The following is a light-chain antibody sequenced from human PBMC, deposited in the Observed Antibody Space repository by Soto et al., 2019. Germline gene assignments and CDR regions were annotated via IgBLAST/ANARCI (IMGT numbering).Light chain of an antibody. J-gene: IGKJ1*01. V-gene: IGKV3-20*01. Sequence: EIVLTQSPGTLCLSPGERATLPCRASRSVSSSYLAWYQQKPGQAPRLLIYGASSRATGTPDRFSGSGSGTDFTLTIRRLEAEDFAVYYCQQYDRSPTWTFGQGTTVDIK. CDR3: QQYDRSPTWT. CDR2: GAS. CDR1: RSVSSSY.